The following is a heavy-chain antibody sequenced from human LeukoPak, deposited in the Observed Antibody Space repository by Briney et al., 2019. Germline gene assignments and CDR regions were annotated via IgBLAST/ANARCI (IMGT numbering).Heavy chain of an antibody. Sequence: GASVKVSCKASGYTFTSYDINWVRQATGQGLEWMGWMNPNSDHTGYAQKFQGRVTMTRNTSISTAYMELSSLRSEDTAVYYCARGLDSSGSFRPYDAFDIWGQGTMVTVSS. CDR2: MNPNSDHT. D-gene: IGHD1-26*01. CDR3: ARGLDSSGSFRPYDAFDI. J-gene: IGHJ3*02. V-gene: IGHV1-8*01. CDR1: GYTFTSYD.